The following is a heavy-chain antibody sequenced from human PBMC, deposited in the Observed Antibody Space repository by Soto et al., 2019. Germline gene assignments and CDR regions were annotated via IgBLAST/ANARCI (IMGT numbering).Heavy chain of an antibody. CDR1: GYTFTSFG. D-gene: IGHD3-10*01. CDR2: ISAYNGNT. V-gene: IGHV1-18*01. J-gene: IGHJ6*02. CDR3: AREGLITVVRGVMTLLYGMNV. Sequence: QVQLVQSGAEVKKPGASVKVSCKASGYTFTSFGISWVRQAPGQGLEWMAWISAYNGNTNYAQKLQGRVTMTTDTSTSTAYREPRSLRSDQTAVNFCAREGLITVVRGVMTLLYGMNVWGQGTTVTVSS.